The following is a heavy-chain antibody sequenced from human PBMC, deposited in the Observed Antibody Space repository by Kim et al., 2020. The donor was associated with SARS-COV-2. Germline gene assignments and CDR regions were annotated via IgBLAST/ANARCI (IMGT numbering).Heavy chain of an antibody. D-gene: IGHD1-26*01. Sequence: NPSLKSRVTISVDTSKNQFSRKLSSVTAADTAVYYCARGGRKWEPGAFDIWGQGTMVTVSS. V-gene: IGHV4-59*09. CDR3: ARGGRKWEPGAFDI. J-gene: IGHJ3*02.